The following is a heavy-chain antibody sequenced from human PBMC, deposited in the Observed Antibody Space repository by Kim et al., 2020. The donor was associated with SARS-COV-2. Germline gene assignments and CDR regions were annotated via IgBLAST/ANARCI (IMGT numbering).Heavy chain of an antibody. J-gene: IGHJ4*02. Sequence: YEAPLNRRLHISLDNAKNSLYLQMNSLRAEDTAVYYCARMNGYSGTYFDYWGQGTLVTVSS. D-gene: IGHD5-12*01. CDR3: ARMNGYSGTYFDY. V-gene: IGHV3-21*04.